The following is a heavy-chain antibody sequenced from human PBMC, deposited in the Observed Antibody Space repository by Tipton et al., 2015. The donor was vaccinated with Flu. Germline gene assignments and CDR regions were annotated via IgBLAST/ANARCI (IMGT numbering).Heavy chain of an antibody. D-gene: IGHD3-10*01. J-gene: IGHJ5*02. CDR2: IYYSGST. CDR1: GGYISSYY. V-gene: IGHV4-59*12. CDR3: ARESRSGPAWFDP. Sequence: TLSLNCTVSGGYISSYYWSWIRQPPGKGLEWIGYIYYSGSTNYNHSLKSRVTISVDTSKNQFSLKLSSVTAADTALYYCARESRSGPAWFDPWGQGTLVTVSS.